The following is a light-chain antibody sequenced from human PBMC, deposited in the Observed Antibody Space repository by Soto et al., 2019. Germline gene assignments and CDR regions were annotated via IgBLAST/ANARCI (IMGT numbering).Light chain of an antibody. V-gene: IGKV1-5*03. CDR2: KTS. CDR3: QQYNSYPLT. CDR1: QTISSW. J-gene: IGKJ4*01. Sequence: DIQMTQSPSTLSASVGDRVTIACRASQTISSWVAWYQQKPGKAPRLLIYKTSSLESGVPSRFSGSGSGTEFTLTISGLQPDDFASYYCQQYNSYPLTFGGGTKVEIK.